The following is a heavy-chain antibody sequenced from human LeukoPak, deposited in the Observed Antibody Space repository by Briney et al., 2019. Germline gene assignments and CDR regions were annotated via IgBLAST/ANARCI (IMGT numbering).Heavy chain of an antibody. CDR1: GFTFNSYA. CDR3: ARDGVGSEFDY. J-gene: IGHJ4*02. Sequence: GGSLRLSCAASGFTFNSYAIHWVRQAPGKGLEWVAVISYDGSNKYYAESVKGRFTISRDNSKNTLYLQLNSLRPDDTAVYYCARDGVGSEFDYWGQGTLVTVSS. D-gene: IGHD6-19*01. CDR2: ISYDGSNK. V-gene: IGHV3-30*04.